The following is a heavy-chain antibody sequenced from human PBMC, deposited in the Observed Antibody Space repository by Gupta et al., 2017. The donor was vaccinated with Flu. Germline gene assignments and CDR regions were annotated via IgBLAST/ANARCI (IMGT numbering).Heavy chain of an antibody. CDR3: ARDGAGDCSGGSGYSWFDP. J-gene: IGHJ5*02. CDR2: IKSDGSSA. Sequence: GRVWVSRIKSDGSSASYADTVKGRFTISRDNAKNTLYLQMNSLRAEDTAVYYCARDGAGDCSGGSGYSWFDPWGQGTLVTVSS. D-gene: IGHD2-15*01. V-gene: IGHV3-74*01.